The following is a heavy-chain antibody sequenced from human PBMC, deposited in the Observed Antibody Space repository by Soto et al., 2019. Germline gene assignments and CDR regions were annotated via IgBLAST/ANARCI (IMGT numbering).Heavy chain of an antibody. J-gene: IGHJ6*02. V-gene: IGHV5-51*01. Sequence: GESLKISCKGSGYSFTSYWIGWVRQMPGKGLEWMGIIYPGDSDTRYSPSFQGQVTISADKSISTAYLQWSSLKASDTAMYYCARVYPSSSWSYGLGGYYGMDVWGQGTTVTVSS. CDR2: IYPGDSDT. CDR3: ARVYPSSSWSYGLGGYYGMDV. CDR1: GYSFTSYW. D-gene: IGHD6-13*01.